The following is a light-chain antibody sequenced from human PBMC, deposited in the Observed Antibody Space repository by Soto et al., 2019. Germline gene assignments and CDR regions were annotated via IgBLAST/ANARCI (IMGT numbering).Light chain of an antibody. CDR3: QQYNSYSEA. CDR1: QNIRNW. Sequence: DIQMTQSPSALSASVGDSVTITCRASQNIRNWLAWYQQKPGKAPKLLIYKASTLKSGVPSRFSGSGSGTEFTLTISSLQPDDFATYYCQQYNSYSEAFGQGAKVDI. V-gene: IGKV1-5*03. J-gene: IGKJ1*01. CDR2: KAS.